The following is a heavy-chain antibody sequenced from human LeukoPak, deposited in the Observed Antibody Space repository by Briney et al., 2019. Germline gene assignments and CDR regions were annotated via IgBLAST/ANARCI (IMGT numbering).Heavy chain of an antibody. D-gene: IGHD6-13*01. CDR3: VRGAYSSSWLNFDY. J-gene: IGHJ4*02. Sequence: GGSLRLSCAASGFTFSSYAMHWVRPAPGKGLEWVALIPYDGSNKYYADSVKGRFTVSRDNSKNTLYLQMNSLRAEDTAVYYWVRGAYSSSWLNFDYWGQGTLVTVSS. CDR2: IPYDGSNK. CDR1: GFTFSSYA. V-gene: IGHV3-30*04.